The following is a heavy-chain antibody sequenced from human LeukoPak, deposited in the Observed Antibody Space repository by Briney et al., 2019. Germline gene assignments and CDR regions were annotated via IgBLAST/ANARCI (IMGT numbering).Heavy chain of an antibody. Sequence: ASVKVSCKVSGYTLTELSMHWVRQAPGKGLEWMGGFDPEDGETIYAQKFQGRVTMTEDTSTDTAYMEPSSLRSEDTAVYYCATTGTPLRYFDWLLGGFDPWGQGTLVTVSS. CDR2: FDPEDGET. J-gene: IGHJ5*02. CDR3: ATTGTPLRYFDWLLGGFDP. CDR1: GYTLTELS. V-gene: IGHV1-24*01. D-gene: IGHD3-9*01.